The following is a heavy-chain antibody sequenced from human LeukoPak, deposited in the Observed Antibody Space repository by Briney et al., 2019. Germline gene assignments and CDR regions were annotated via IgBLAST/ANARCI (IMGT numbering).Heavy chain of an antibody. D-gene: IGHD6-13*01. V-gene: IGHV3-21*01. Sequence: GGSLRLSCTASGFPFGDSAMHWVRQAPGKGLEWVSSISSSSSYIYYADSVKGRFTISRDNAKNSLYLQMNSLRAEDTAVYYCARDYSSSWYNYYYMDVWGKGTTVTVSS. CDR3: ARDYSSSWYNYYYMDV. CDR1: GFPFGDSA. J-gene: IGHJ6*03. CDR2: ISSSSSYI.